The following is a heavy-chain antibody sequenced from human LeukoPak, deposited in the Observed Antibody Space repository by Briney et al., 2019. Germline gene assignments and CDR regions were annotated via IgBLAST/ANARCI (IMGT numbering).Heavy chain of an antibody. D-gene: IGHD1-26*01. J-gene: IGHJ4*02. Sequence: SETLSLTCAVYGGSFSGYYWSWIRQPPGKGLEWIGEINHSGSTNYNPSLKSRVTISVDTSKNQFSLKLSSVTAADTAVYYCARVPFWELLLDYWGQGTLVTVSS. CDR1: GGSFSGYY. CDR3: ARVPFWELLLDY. CDR2: INHSGST. V-gene: IGHV4-34*01.